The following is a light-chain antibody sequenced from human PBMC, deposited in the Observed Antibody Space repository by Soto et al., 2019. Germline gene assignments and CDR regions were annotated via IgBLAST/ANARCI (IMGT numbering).Light chain of an antibody. CDR1: QGISSA. J-gene: IGKJ4*01. CDR3: QQFNGFPL. Sequence: AIQLTQSPSSLSASVGDRVTITCRASQGISSALAWYQQKPGKAPKLLIYDASSLESGVPSRFSCSGSGTDFTLTISSLQPEDFATYYCQQFNGFPLFGGGTKVDIK. CDR2: DAS. V-gene: IGKV1-13*02.